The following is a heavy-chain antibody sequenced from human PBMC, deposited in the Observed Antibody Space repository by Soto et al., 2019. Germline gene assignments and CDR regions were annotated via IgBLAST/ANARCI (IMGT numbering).Heavy chain of an antibody. J-gene: IGHJ4*02. Sequence: PSETLSLTCSVSGESISGFYWGWIRQPPGKGLEWIGNIYYSGSANYDPSLRSRVTISLNTSKNQFSLNLNSVTAADTAIYYCARWTYCGGDCYWLDFWGQGTLVTVSS. CDR3: ARWTYCGGDCYWLDF. CDR2: IYYSGSA. D-gene: IGHD2-21*02. CDR1: GESISGFY. V-gene: IGHV4-59*01.